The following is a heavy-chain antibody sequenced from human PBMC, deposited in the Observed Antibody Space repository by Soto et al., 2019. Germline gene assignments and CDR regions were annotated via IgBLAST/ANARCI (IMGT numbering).Heavy chain of an antibody. V-gene: IGHV4-39*01. D-gene: IGHD3-10*01. J-gene: IGHJ6*02. CDR3: AHKKGSYFYYGMDV. CDR1: GGSISSSSYY. Sequence: QLQLQESGPGLVKPSETLSLTCTVSGGSISSSSYYWGWIRQPPGKGLEWIGSIYYSGSTYYNPSLKSRVTISVDTSKNQFSLKLSSVTAADTAVYYCAHKKGSYFYYGMDVWGQGTTVTVSS. CDR2: IYYSGST.